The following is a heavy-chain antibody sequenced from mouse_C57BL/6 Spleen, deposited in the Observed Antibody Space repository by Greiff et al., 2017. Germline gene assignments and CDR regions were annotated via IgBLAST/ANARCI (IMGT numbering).Heavy chain of an antibody. CDR2: IDPSDSET. V-gene: IGHV1-52*01. D-gene: IGHD2-12*01. Sequence: QVQLQQPGAELVRPGSSVKLSCKASGYTFTSYWMHWVKQRPIQGLEWIGNIDPSDSETHYNQKFKDKATLTVDKSSSTAYMQLSSLTSEDSAVXYCARGDYTWYFDVWGTGTTVTVSS. CDR1: GYTFTSYW. J-gene: IGHJ1*03. CDR3: ARGDYTWYFDV.